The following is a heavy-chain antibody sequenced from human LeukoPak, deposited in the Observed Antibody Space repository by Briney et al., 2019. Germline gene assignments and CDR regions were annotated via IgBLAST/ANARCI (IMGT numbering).Heavy chain of an antibody. D-gene: IGHD3-3*01. J-gene: IGHJ4*02. CDR2: ISYDGSNK. V-gene: IGHV3-30*18. CDR1: GFTFSSYG. CDR3: ANDEETVDFGY. Sequence: PGGSLRLSCAASGFTFSSYGMHWVRQAPGKGLEWVAVISYDGSNKYYADSVKGRFTISRDNSKNTLYLQMNSLRAEDTAVYYCANDEETVDFGYWGQGTLVTVSS.